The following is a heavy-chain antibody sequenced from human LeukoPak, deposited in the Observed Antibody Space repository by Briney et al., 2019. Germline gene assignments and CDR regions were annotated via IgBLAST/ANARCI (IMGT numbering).Heavy chain of an antibody. CDR3: ARVQITMIVVVANGMDV. CDR1: GFTFSNAW. V-gene: IGHV3-11*04. CDR2: ISSSGSTI. D-gene: IGHD3-22*01. Sequence: GGSLRLYCAASGFTFSNAWMSWVRQAPGKGLEWVSYISSSGSTIYYADSVKGRFTISRDNAKNSLYLQMNSLRAEDTAVYYCARVQITMIVVVANGMDVWGQGTTVTVSS. J-gene: IGHJ6*02.